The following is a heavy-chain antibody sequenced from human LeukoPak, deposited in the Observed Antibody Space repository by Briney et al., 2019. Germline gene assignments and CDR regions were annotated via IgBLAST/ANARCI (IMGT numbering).Heavy chain of an antibody. J-gene: IGHJ3*02. V-gene: IGHV4-39*07. Sequence: SESLSLTCTVSGGSISSSSYYWGWIRQPPGKGLEWIGEINHSGSTNYNPSLKSRVTISVDTSKNQFSLKLSSVTAADTAVYYCARYSDSSSWYGAFDIWGQGTMVTVSS. CDR1: GGSISSSSYY. CDR2: INHSGST. D-gene: IGHD6-13*01. CDR3: ARYSDSSSWYGAFDI.